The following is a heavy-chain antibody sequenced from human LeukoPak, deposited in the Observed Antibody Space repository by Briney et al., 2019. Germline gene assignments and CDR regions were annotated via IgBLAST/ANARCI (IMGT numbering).Heavy chain of an antibody. J-gene: IGHJ3*01. CDR2: IFPDDSDT. D-gene: IGHD4-17*01. V-gene: IGHV5-51*01. CDR3: ARSRNYGDLFDASDL. Sequence: GESLKISCNGSGYYFPNYWIGWVRQIPGKGLEWMGIIFPDDSDTRYNPSFQGQVTISADKSSRIAYLQWSSLKASDTAMYYCARSRNYGDLFDASDLWGQGTMVTVSP. CDR1: GYYFPNYW.